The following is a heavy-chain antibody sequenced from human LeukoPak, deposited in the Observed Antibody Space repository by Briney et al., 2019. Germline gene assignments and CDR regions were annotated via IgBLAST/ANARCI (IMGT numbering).Heavy chain of an antibody. V-gene: IGHV3-48*01. Sequence: GGSLRLSCAASGFTFSSYSMNWVRQAPGKGLEWISYIGISSGNTKYADSVKGRFTISGDKAKNSLYLQMNSLRVEDTAVYYCARAPGSISIYWGQGTLVTVSS. CDR3: ARAPGSISIY. CDR1: GFTFSSYS. D-gene: IGHD3-10*01. J-gene: IGHJ4*02. CDR2: IGISSGNT.